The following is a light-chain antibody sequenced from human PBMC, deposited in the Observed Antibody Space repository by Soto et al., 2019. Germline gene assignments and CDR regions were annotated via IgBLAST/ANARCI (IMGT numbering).Light chain of an antibody. V-gene: IGKV1-5*03. CDR2: KAS. Sequence: DIQMTQSPSTLSASVGDRVTITCRASQSISSWLAWYQQKPGKAPKLLIYKASSLESGVPSRFSGSGTGTEFPLTISSLQPDDVATYYCQQYNSYWTVGQGTKVEI. CDR3: QQYNSYWT. CDR1: QSISSW. J-gene: IGKJ1*01.